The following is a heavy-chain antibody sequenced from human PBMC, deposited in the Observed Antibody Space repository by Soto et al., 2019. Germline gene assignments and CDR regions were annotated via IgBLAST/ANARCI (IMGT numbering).Heavy chain of an antibody. J-gene: IGHJ6*02. Sequence: ASVKVSCKASGGTFSSYAISWVRQAPGQGLEWMGGIIPIFGTANYAQKFQGRVTITADESTSTAYMELSSLRSEDTAVYYCARDRPLYSSSSGYYYYGMDVWGQGSTVTVSS. CDR1: GGTFSSYA. V-gene: IGHV1-69*13. D-gene: IGHD6-6*01. CDR3: ARDRPLYSSSSGYYYYGMDV. CDR2: IIPIFGTA.